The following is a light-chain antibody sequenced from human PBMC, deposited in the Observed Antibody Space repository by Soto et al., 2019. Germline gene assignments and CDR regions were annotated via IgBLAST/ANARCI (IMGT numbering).Light chain of an antibody. J-gene: IGKJ1*01. CDR3: QHYNNGPRT. V-gene: IGKV3-15*01. CDR2: GAS. Sequence: EIVMTQSPATLSVSPGERATLSCRESQSVTSNLSWYQQKPGQAPRLLLYGASTRATGIPAWFSGSGYGTEFTLTISCLESEDFAVYYWQHYNNGPRTFGQGTKVEIK. CDR1: QSVTSN.